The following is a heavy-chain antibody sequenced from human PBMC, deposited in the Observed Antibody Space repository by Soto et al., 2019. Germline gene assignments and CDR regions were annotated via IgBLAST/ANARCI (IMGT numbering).Heavy chain of an antibody. CDR2: ISYDGSNK. J-gene: IGHJ6*02. CDR3: AKDRSLHYYYGMDV. Sequence: GGSLRLSCAASGFTFSSYGMHWVRQAPGKGLEWVAVISYDGSNKYYADSVKGRFTISRDNSKNTLYLQMNSLRAEDTAVYYCAKDRSLHYYYGMDVWGQGTTVTVSS. CDR1: GFTFSSYG. V-gene: IGHV3-30*18.